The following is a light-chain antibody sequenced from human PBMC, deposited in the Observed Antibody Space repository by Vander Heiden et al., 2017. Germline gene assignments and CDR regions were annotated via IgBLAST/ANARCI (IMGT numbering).Light chain of an antibody. V-gene: IGKV1-5*03. CDR3: QQYNAFWT. CDR1: ESISGW. J-gene: IGKJ1*01. Sequence: DIQMTQSPSTLSASVGDRVTITCRARESISGWLAWYQQKPGKAPKLLIYKASTLESGVPSRFSGSGSGTEFTLTITGLQPDDFATYYCQQYNAFWTFGQGTKVEIK. CDR2: KAS.